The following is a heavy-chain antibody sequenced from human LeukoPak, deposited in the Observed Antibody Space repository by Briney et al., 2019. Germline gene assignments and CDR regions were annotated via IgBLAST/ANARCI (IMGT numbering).Heavy chain of an antibody. Sequence: SETLSLTCTVSGGSVSDYYWSWIRQSPGKGLEWIGYIYYTGSTSYNPSLRSRVTISVDTSKNQFSLKLSSVTAADTAVYYCARDGDGYTTFDYWGQGTLVTVSS. CDR1: GGSVSDYY. D-gene: IGHD5-24*01. CDR3: ARDGDGYTTFDY. V-gene: IGHV4-59*02. CDR2: IYYTGST. J-gene: IGHJ4*02.